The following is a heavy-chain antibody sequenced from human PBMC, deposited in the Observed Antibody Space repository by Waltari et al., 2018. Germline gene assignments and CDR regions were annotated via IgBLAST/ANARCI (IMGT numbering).Heavy chain of an antibody. CDR1: GFIFSDFY. J-gene: IGHJ3*01. D-gene: IGHD4-4*01. CDR3: ARDMTVSQSDGFDL. CDR2: IKQDGSET. Sequence: EVQLVESGGGLVQPGGSLRLSCAASGFIFSDFYMSWVRQAPGKGREGVAKIKQDGSETYYLDAVKGRFTISKDDVGNSLSLQMNNLRVEDTAVYYCARDMTVSQSDGFDLWGQGTMVTVS. V-gene: IGHV3-7*01.